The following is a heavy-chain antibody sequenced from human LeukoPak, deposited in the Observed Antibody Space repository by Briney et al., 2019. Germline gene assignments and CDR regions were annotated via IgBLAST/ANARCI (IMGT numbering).Heavy chain of an antibody. V-gene: IGHV3-33*01. CDR1: GFTFSSYG. Sequence: PGGSLRLSCAASGFTFSSYGIHWVRQAPGKGLEWVAVIWYDGRNKYYADSVKGRFTISRDNSKNTLYLQMNSLRAEDTAVYYCARGRANSSWYDAFHIRGQGTMVTVSS. CDR3: ARGRANSSWYDAFHI. D-gene: IGHD6-13*01. CDR2: IWYDGRNK. J-gene: IGHJ3*02.